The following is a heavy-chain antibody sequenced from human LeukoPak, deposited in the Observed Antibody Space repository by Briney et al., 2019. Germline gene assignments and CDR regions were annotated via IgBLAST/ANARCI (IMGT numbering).Heavy chain of an antibody. D-gene: IGHD4-17*01. J-gene: IGHJ4*02. Sequence: GGSLRLSCAASGFTVSSNYMTWVSQAPGKGLEWVSVIYSGGSTYYADSVKGRFTISRDNSKNTLYLQMNSLRAEDTAVYYCARATASRFDYWGQGTLVTVSS. CDR3: ARATASRFDY. V-gene: IGHV3-53*01. CDR1: GFTVSSNY. CDR2: IYSGGST.